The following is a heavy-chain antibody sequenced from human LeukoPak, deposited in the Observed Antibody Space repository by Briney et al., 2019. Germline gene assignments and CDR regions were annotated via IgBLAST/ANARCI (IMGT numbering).Heavy chain of an antibody. Sequence: ASVRVSCKASGYTFTSYGISWVRQAPGQGLEWMGWISGYNGYTHYAHNLQGRVTMTTDTSTSTAYMELRSLRSDDTAVYYCARDEARYSSGYYPNWFDPWGQGTLVTVSS. J-gene: IGHJ5*02. CDR2: ISGYNGYT. D-gene: IGHD3-22*01. V-gene: IGHV1-18*01. CDR1: GYTFTSYG. CDR3: ARDEARYSSGYYPNWFDP.